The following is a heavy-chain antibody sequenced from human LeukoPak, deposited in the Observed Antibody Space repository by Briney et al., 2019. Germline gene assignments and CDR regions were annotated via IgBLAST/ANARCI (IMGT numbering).Heavy chain of an antibody. CDR2: ISAYNGNT. CDR1: GDTFTNYF. D-gene: IGHD3-22*01. Sequence: ASVKVSCKASGDTFTNYFMHWVRQAPGQGLEWMGWISAYNGNTNYAQKLQGRVTMTTDTSTSTAYMELRSLRSDDTAVYYCARGSDSSGLRWFDPWGQGTLVTVSS. CDR3: ARGSDSSGLRWFDP. V-gene: IGHV1-18*04. J-gene: IGHJ5*02.